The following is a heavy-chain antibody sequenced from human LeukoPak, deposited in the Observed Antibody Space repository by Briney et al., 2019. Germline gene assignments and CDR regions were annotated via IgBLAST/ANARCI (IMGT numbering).Heavy chain of an antibody. D-gene: IGHD4-17*01. CDR2: FDPEDGET. V-gene: IGHV1-24*01. J-gene: IGHJ4*02. CDR1: GYTFTSYY. Sequence: ASVKVSCKASGYTFTSYYMHWVRQAPGKGLERMGGFDPEDGETIYAQKFQGRVTMTKDTSTDTAYMELSSLRFEDTAVYYCATVSHDYGGVFDYWGQGTLVTVSS. CDR3: ATVSHDYGGVFDY.